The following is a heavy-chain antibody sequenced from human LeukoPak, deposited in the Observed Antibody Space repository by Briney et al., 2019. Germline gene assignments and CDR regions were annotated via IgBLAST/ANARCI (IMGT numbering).Heavy chain of an antibody. J-gene: IGHJ3*02. CDR2: IYWNDDK. CDR3: AHIPLIVVVPAAIWGAFDI. V-gene: IGHV2-5*01. CDR1: GFSLSTSGVG. D-gene: IGHD2-2*01. Sequence: SGPTLVNPTQTLTLTCTFSGFSLSTSGVGVGWIRQPPGKALEWLALIYWNDDKRYSPSLKSRLTITKDTSKNQVVLTMTNMDPVDTATYYCAHIPLIVVVPAAIWGAFDIWGQGTMVTVPS.